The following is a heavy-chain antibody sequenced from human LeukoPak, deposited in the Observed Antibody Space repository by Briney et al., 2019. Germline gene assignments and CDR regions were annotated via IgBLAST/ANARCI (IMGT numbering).Heavy chain of an antibody. D-gene: IGHD3-22*01. CDR3: AQEGSVVVIKGVIRYFDY. V-gene: IGHV1-2*06. Sequence: ASVKVSCKAAGYTFTGDYMHWVRQAPGQGLEWMGRINPNSGGTNYAQKFQGRVTMTRDTSISTAYMELSRLRSDDTAVYYCAQEGSVVVIKGVIRYFDYWGQGTLVTVSS. CDR2: INPNSGGT. J-gene: IGHJ4*02. CDR1: GYTFTGDY.